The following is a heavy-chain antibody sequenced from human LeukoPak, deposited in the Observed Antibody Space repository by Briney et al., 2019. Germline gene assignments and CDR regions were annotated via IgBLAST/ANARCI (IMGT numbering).Heavy chain of an antibody. CDR3: ARHDRYSNAGQYFDY. D-gene: IGHD2-21*01. J-gene: IGHJ4*02. Sequence: SETLSLTCTVSGGSISSSSYYWGWIRQPPGKGLEWIGSTYYSGSTYYNPSLKSRVTISVDTSKNQFSLKLSSVTAADTAVYYCARHDRYSNAGQYFDYWGQGTLVTVSS. V-gene: IGHV4-39*01. CDR1: GGSISSSSYY. CDR2: TYYSGST.